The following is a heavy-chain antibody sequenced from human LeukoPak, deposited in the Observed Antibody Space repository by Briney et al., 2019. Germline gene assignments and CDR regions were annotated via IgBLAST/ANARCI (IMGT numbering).Heavy chain of an antibody. V-gene: IGHV3-21*01. CDR1: GFTFSSYS. Sequence: PGGSLRLSCAASGFTFSSYSMNWVRQAPGKGLEWVSSISSSSSYIYYADSVKGRFTISRDNAKNSLYLQMNSLRAEDTAVYYCARGGVAARLGGGYYYYMDVWGKGTTVTVSS. CDR2: ISSSSSYI. J-gene: IGHJ6*03. CDR3: ARGGVAARLGGGYYYYMDV. D-gene: IGHD6-6*01.